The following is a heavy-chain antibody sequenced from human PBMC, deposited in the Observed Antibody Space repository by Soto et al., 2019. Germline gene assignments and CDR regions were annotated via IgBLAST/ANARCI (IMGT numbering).Heavy chain of an antibody. CDR3: ATLGSEYSNCFDH. J-gene: IGHJ4*02. CDR2: IYPGDSDT. D-gene: IGHD4-4*01. Sequence: PGESLKISCQASGYSFTSYWIGWVRQMPGKGLEWMGNIYPGDSDTRYSPSFQGQVTISADKSSSTVYLQWSSLKASDTAMYYCATLGSEYSNCFDHWGQGTLVTVSS. CDR1: GYSFTSYW. V-gene: IGHV5-51*01.